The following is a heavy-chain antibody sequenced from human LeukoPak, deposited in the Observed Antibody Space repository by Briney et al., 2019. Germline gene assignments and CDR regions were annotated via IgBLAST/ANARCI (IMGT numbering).Heavy chain of an antibody. V-gene: IGHV1-2*02. Sequence: VASVKVSCKASGYTFTGYYMHWVRQAPGQGLEWMGWINPNSGGTNYAQKFQGRVTMTRDTSISTAYMELSRLRSDDTAVYYCARGDGYSGYDPNFDYWGQGTLVTVSS. CDR3: ARGDGYSGYDPNFDY. CDR2: INPNSGGT. J-gene: IGHJ4*02. CDR1: GYTFTGYY. D-gene: IGHD5-12*01.